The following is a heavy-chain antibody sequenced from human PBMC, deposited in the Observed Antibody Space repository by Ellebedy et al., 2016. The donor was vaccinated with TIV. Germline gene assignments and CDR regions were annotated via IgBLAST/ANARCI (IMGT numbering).Heavy chain of an antibody. Sequence: GGSLRLSXAASGFTFSTCRMHWARQAPGRGLEWVALISYDGSTEYYADAVKGRLTISRDNSNNTLYLQMNSLRPEDTAVYYCAREEWELLDYWGQGTLVTVSS. J-gene: IGHJ4*02. CDR1: GFTFSTCR. V-gene: IGHV3-30*01. CDR3: AREEWELLDY. CDR2: ISYDGSTE. D-gene: IGHD1-26*01.